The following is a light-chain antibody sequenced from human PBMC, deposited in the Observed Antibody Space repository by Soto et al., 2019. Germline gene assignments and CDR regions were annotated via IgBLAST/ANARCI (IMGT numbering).Light chain of an antibody. CDR3: HSYDSSLDARYV. J-gene: IGLJ1*01. CDR2: GNN. CDR1: SSNIGAGYD. V-gene: IGLV1-40*01. Sequence: QTVVTQPPSVSGAPGQRVTISCTGSSSNIGAGYDVHWYQHRPGTAPRLLIFGNNRRPSGVPVPDRFSGSKSGTSASLAITGLQAEDEGDYYCHSYDSSLDARYVFETGTKVTVL.